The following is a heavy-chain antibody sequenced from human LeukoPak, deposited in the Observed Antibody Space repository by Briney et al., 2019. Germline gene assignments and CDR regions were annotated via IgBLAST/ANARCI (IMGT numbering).Heavy chain of an antibody. J-gene: IGHJ3*02. CDR2: INHSGST. D-gene: IGHD3-22*01. CDR1: GGSFSGYY. CDR3: ARHDPIISMIVGERAFDI. Sequence: PSETLSLTCAVYGGSFSGYYWGWIRQPPGKGLEWIGEINHSGSTNYNPSLKSRVTISVDTSKNQFSLKLSSVTAADTAVYYCARHDPIISMIVGERAFDIWGQGTMVTVSS. V-gene: IGHV4-34*01.